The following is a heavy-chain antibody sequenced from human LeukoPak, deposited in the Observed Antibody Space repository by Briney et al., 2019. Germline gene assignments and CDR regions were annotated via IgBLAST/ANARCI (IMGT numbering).Heavy chain of an antibody. CDR3: RRGRNYASVSYDDVVFDY. CDR2: INHSGRT. CDR1: GGSFTGYY. Sequence: SETLSLTCAVYGGSFTGYYWSCIRHPPGKGLGWIGEINHSGRTNYNPSLKSRATRSVDTSTTQFSLKLSSVTVADTPLYYWRRGRNYASVSYDDVVFDYWGQGTRVTVPS. V-gene: IGHV4-34*01. D-gene: IGHD3-10*01. J-gene: IGHJ4*02.